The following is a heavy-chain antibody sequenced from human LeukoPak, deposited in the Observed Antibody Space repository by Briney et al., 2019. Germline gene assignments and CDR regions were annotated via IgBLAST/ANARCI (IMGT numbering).Heavy chain of an antibody. CDR1: HYSIGSNYY. J-gene: IGHJ4*02. CDR2: IYHSGST. V-gene: IGHV4-38-2*02. CDR3: ARSSGYMSY. D-gene: IGHD3-22*01. Sequence: SETLSLTCTVSHYSIGSNYYWGWIRQPPGKGLEWIGSIYHSGSTYYNPSLKSRVTISVDTSKNQFSLKLTSVTAADTAVYYCARSSGYMSYWGQGTLVTVSS.